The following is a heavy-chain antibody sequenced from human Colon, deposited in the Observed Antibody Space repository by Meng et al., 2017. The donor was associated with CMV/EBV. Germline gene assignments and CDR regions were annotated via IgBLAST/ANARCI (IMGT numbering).Heavy chain of an antibody. CDR1: GFTFNAYA. CDR3: AKDNSDDYGGEPVRWYYNGLDV. J-gene: IGHJ6*02. V-gene: IGHV3-23*01. D-gene: IGHD4-23*01. CDR2: ISSSSGRS. Sequence: LSLTCAASGFTFNAYAMSWVRQVPGKGLQWVAAISSSSGRSYYADSVKGRFTISRDNSKNTLYLQMNNLRAEDAALYYCAKDNSDDYGGEPVRWYYNGLDVWGQGTTVTVSS.